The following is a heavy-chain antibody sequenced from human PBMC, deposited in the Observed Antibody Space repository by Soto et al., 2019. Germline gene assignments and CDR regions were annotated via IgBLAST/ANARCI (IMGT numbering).Heavy chain of an antibody. Sequence: QVQLQESGPGLVKPSQTLSLTCTVSGGSISSGGYYWSWIRQHPGKGLEWIGYIYHSGSTYYNPSLKSRVTISVDTSKNQFSLKLSSVTAADTAVYYCARLGRYYDFWSDDAFDIWGQGTMVTVSS. CDR3: ARLGRYYDFWSDDAFDI. CDR2: IYHSGST. J-gene: IGHJ3*02. V-gene: IGHV4-31*03. CDR1: GGSISSGGYY. D-gene: IGHD3-3*01.